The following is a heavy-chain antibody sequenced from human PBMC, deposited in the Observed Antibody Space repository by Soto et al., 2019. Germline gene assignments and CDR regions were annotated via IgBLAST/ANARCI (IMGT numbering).Heavy chain of an antibody. V-gene: IGHV1-8*01. D-gene: IGHD6-6*01. Sequence: ASVKVSCKASGYTFTSYDINGVRQATGQGLEWMGWMNPNSGNTGYAQKFQGRVTMTRNTSISTAYMELSSLRSEDTAVYYCARKKQPVPRAAAGTWFDPWGQGTLVTVSS. CDR3: ARKKQPVPRAAAGTWFDP. CDR1: GYTFTSYD. J-gene: IGHJ5*02. CDR2: MNPNSGNT.